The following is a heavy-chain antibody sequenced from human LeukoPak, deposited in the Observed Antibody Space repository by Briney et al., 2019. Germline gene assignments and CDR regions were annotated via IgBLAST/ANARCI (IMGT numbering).Heavy chain of an antibody. V-gene: IGHV4-39*02. CDR3: ARDFTSSGWYHYYYYMDV. Sequence: SETLSLTCTVSGGSISSSSYYWGWIRQPPGKGLEWIGLIYYSGSTYYNPSLKSRVTISVDTSKNQFSLKLSSVTAADTAVYYCARDFTSSGWYHYYYYMDVWGKGTTVTISS. D-gene: IGHD6-19*01. CDR2: IYYSGST. J-gene: IGHJ6*03. CDR1: GGSISSSSYY.